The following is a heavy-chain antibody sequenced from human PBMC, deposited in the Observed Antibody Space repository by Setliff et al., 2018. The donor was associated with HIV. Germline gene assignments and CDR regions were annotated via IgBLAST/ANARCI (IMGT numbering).Heavy chain of an antibody. V-gene: IGHV1-2*06. CDR1: GYTFTAYY. Sequence: ASVKVSCKASGYTFTAYYLHWVRQAPGQGLEWMERINPNNGDTNYAQKFQGRVTMTRDTSISTAYMELSRLRSDDTAVYYCARDQTPLDAFDIWGQGTMVTVSS. J-gene: IGHJ3*02. CDR3: ARDQTPLDAFDI. D-gene: IGHD2-15*01. CDR2: INPNNGDT.